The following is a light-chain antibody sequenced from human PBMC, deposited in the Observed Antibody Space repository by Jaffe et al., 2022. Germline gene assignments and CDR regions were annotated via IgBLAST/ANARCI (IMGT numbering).Light chain of an antibody. V-gene: IGKV1-16*02. Sequence: DIQMTQSPSSLSASVGDRVTITCRASQDISNSLAWFQQRPGRAPKSLIYAASNLQSGVPSKFSGSGSGTDFTLTISSLQPEDFATYYCQQYKSYPLTFGGGTKVEIK. CDR3: QQYKSYPLT. J-gene: IGKJ4*01. CDR1: QDISNS. CDR2: AAS.